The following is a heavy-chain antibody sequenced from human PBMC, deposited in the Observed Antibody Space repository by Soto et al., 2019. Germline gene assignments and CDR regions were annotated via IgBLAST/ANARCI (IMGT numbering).Heavy chain of an antibody. V-gene: IGHV4-30-2*01. CDR1: GGSISSGGYP. Sequence: PSETLSLTCAVSGGSISSGGYPWSWIRQPPGKGLEWIGYIYHSGSTYYNPSLKSRATISVDRSKNQFSLKLSSVTAAATAVYCWARVASRWGQVTLIAVAS. CDR2: IYHSGST. J-gene: IGHJ4*02. CDR3: ARVASR.